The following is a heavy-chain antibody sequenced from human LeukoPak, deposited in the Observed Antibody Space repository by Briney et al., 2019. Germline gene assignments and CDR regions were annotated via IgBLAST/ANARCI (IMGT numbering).Heavy chain of an antibody. Sequence: ASVKVSCEASGYTFTSYAMNWVRQAPGQGLEWMGWINTNTGNPTYAQGFTGRFVFSLDTSVSTAYLQISSLKAEDTAVYFCARDLYYVWGSYRSLSFDYWGQGTLVTVSS. D-gene: IGHD3-16*02. CDR3: ARDLYYVWGSYRSLSFDY. J-gene: IGHJ4*02. CDR2: INTNTGNP. CDR1: GYTFTSYA. V-gene: IGHV7-4-1*02.